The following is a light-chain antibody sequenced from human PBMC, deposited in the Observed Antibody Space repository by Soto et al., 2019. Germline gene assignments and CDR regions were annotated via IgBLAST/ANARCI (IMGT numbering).Light chain of an antibody. CDR3: QQYGSSLRS. J-gene: IGKJ4*01. Sequence: EIVLTQSPATLSLSPGERATLSCRASQSVSSYLAWYQQKPGQAPRLLIYDASNRATGIPARFSGSGSGTDFTLTISRLEPEDFAVYYCQQYGSSLRSFGGGTKVDIK. CDR1: QSVSSY. CDR2: DAS. V-gene: IGKV3-20*01.